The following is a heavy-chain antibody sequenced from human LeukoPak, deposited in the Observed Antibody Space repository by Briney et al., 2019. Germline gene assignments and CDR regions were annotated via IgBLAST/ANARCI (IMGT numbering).Heavy chain of an antibody. V-gene: IGHV3-33*01. D-gene: IGHD3-10*01. CDR3: ARGYGSGSPGIDY. CDR1: GFTFSSYG. Sequence: GGSLRLSCAASGFTFSSYGMHWVRQAPGKGLEWVAVIWYDGSNKYCADSVKGRFTISRDNSKNTLYLQMNSLRAEDTAVYYCARGYGSGSPGIDYWGQGTLVTVSS. CDR2: IWYDGSNK. J-gene: IGHJ4*02.